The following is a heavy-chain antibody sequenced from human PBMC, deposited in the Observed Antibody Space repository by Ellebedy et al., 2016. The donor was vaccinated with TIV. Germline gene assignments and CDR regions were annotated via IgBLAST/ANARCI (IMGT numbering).Heavy chain of an antibody. J-gene: IGHJ6*02. CDR3: ARDHPGSSGWSPRGSGMDV. CDR1: GYTFTGYY. Sequence: ASVKVSCXASGYTFTGYYMHWVRQAPGQGFEWMGWINPNSGGTNYAQKFQGWVTMTRDTSISTAYMELSRLRSDDTAVYYCARDHPGSSGWSPRGSGMDVWGQGTTVTVSS. CDR2: INPNSGGT. D-gene: IGHD6-19*01. V-gene: IGHV1-2*04.